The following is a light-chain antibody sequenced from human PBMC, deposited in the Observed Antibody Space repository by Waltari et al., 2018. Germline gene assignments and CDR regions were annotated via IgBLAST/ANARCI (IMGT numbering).Light chain of an antibody. Sequence: SYELTQPPSVSVSPGQTASITCSGDKLGDKYACWYQQKPGQSPVLVIYQDSKLPSGIPEGFSGSNSGTTATLTISGTQAMDEAAYSCQAWDSSTVVFGGGTKLTVL. CDR2: QDS. V-gene: IGLV3-1*01. CDR1: KLGDKY. CDR3: QAWDSSTVV. J-gene: IGLJ2*01.